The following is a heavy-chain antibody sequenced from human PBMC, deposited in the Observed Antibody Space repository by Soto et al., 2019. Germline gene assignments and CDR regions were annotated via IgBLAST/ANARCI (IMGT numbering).Heavy chain of an antibody. CDR1: GGSFSGYY. CDR3: ARGGRIAVAGTIDY. CDR2: INHSGST. J-gene: IGHJ4*02. D-gene: IGHD6-19*01. V-gene: IGHV4-34*01. Sequence: SETLSLTCAVYGGSFSGYYWSWIRQPPGKGLEWIGEINHSGSTNYNPSLKSRVTISVDTSKNQFSLKLSSVTAADTAVYYCARGGRIAVAGTIDYCGQGTMVTVSS.